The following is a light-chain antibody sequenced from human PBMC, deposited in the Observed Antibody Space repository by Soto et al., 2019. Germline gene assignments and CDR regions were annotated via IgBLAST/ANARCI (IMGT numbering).Light chain of an antibody. CDR2: KAS. Sequence: DIQMTQSPSTLSGSVGDRVTITCRASQTISSWLAWYQQKPGKAPKLLIYKASTLKSGVPSRFSGSGSGTEFTLTISSLQPEEFATDDCQQYNSYSTFGQGTKVDIK. J-gene: IGKJ1*01. V-gene: IGKV1-5*03. CDR3: QQYNSYST. CDR1: QTISSW.